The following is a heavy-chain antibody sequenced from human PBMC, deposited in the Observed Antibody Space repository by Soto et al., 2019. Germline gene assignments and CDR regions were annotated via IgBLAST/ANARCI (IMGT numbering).Heavy chain of an antibody. CDR2: IGSSSGTM. D-gene: IGHD2-8*01. J-gene: IGHJ5*02. CDR3: AKDRAQALMVYANLFDP. CDR1: GFSLSNYV. V-gene: IGHV3-48*01. Sequence: PGGSLRLSCAASGFSLSNYVMNWVRQAPGKGLEWISSIGSSSGTMFHADSVKGRFTISRDNAKNSLYLQMNSLRAEDTAVYYCAKDRAQALMVYANLFDPWGQGTLVTGSS.